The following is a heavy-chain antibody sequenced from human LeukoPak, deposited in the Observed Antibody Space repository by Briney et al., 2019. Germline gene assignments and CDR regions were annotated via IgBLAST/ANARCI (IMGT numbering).Heavy chain of an antibody. CDR3: ARGTHYDILTGYYNLRWFDP. CDR1: GGTFSSYA. V-gene: IGHV1-69*06. CDR2: IIPTFGTA. J-gene: IGHJ5*02. D-gene: IGHD3-9*01. Sequence: SVKVSCKASGGTFSSYAISWVQQAPGQGLEWMGGIIPTFGTANYAQKFQGRVTITADKSTSTAYMELSSLRSEDTAVYYCARGTHYDILTGYYNLRWFDPWGQGTLVTVSS.